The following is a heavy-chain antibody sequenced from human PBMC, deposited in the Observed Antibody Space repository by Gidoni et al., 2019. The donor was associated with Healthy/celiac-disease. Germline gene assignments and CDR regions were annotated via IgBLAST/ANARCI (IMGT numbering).Heavy chain of an antibody. V-gene: IGHV4-59*01. CDR2: IYYSGST. CDR1: RGSISSYS. J-gene: IGHJ5*02. CDR3: ARDVYCSSTSCDTGSNWFDP. D-gene: IGHD2-2*02. Sequence: VQLQQSGPGLVKPSETLSLTCTVSRGSISSYSWSWTRQPPGKGLEWIGYIYYSGSTNYNTSLKSRVTISVDTAKNQFSLKLSSVTAADTAVYYCARDVYCSSTSCDTGSNWFDPWGQGTLVTVSS.